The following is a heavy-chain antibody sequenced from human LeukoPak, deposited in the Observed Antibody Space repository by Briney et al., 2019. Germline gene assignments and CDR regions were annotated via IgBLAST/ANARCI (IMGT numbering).Heavy chain of an antibody. V-gene: IGHV4-30-2*01. Sequence: SETLSLTCTVSGGSISSGGYYWSWIRQPPGKGLEWIGYIYHSGSTYYNPSLKSRVTISVDRSKNQFSLKLSSVTAADTAVYYCARDPYGGNSGGLDYWGQGTLVTVSS. CDR1: GGSISSGGYY. D-gene: IGHD4-23*01. CDR2: IYHSGST. J-gene: IGHJ4*02. CDR3: ARDPYGGNSGGLDY.